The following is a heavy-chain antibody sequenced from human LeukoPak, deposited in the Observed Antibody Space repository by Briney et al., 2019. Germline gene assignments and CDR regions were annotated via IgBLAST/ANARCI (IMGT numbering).Heavy chain of an antibody. CDR1: RGSFSGYY. Sequence: PSETLSLTCAVFRGSFSGYYWNWIRQSPGKGLEWLGEINHRGGTHYSPSPKSRVTISLDTSKTQFSLRLSSVTAADTAVYYCARDDLYYNDSSGPSDAFDLWGQGTMVTISS. CDR2: INHRGGT. J-gene: IGHJ3*01. V-gene: IGHV4-34*01. D-gene: IGHD3-22*01. CDR3: ARDDLYYNDSSGPSDAFDL.